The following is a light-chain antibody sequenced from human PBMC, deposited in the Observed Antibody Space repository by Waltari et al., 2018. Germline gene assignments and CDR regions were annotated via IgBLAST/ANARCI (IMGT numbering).Light chain of an antibody. J-gene: IGKJ1*01. CDR1: QNINSC. CDR3: QQYRTNPWA. Sequence: DIQMTQSPSTLSASVGERVNITCRASQNINSCLTWYQQKPGMAPKLLISKASTLESGVPSRFSGSGSGTEFTLTIGSLQPDDLATYYCQQYRTNPWAFGQGTKV. CDR2: KAS. V-gene: IGKV1-5*03.